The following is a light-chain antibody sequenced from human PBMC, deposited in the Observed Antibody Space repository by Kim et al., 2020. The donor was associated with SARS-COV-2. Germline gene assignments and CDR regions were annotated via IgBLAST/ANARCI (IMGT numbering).Light chain of an antibody. J-gene: IGKJ4*01. CDR3: QQYDNHPLT. CDR2: AAS. CDR1: QDISNY. V-gene: IGKV1-33*01. Sequence: ASVGDRVTITCQASQDISNYLNWYQQKPGKAPKLLIYAASSLETGVPSRFSGSGSGTDFTLTISSLQPEDSATYYCQQYDNHPLTFGGGTKVDIK.